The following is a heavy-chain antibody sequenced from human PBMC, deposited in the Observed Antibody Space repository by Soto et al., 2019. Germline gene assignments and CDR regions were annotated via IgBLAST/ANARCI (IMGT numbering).Heavy chain of an antibody. CDR2: IHCSGRV. CDR3: ARFTGFGTVGVRAEYYFDY. J-gene: IGHJ4*02. Sequence: PSETLSLTCTVSGGSIGGSAYHWGWIRQPPGNGLEWIGSIHCSGRVYYNESLLGRVTILVDTSTNRFSLSLDSVTAADTAVYYCARFTGFGTVGVRAEYYFDYWGQGTLVTVSS. CDR1: GGSIGGSAYH. V-gene: IGHV4-39*02. D-gene: IGHD1-26*01.